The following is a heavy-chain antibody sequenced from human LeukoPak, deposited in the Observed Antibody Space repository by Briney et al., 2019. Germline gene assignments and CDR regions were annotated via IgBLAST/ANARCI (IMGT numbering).Heavy chain of an antibody. CDR3: GRHTRSSYGRNYFDF. CDR1: GGSIRSSSYY. V-gene: IGHV4-39*01. Sequence: SETLSLTCTVSGGSIRSSSYYWGWIRQPPGKGLEWLGSIYYSGGTYNNPSLQSRVTMSVDTSKNQFSLKLSSVTAADMFFYCSGRHTRSSYGRNYFDFWGQGTLVTVSS. D-gene: IGHD5-18*01. J-gene: IGHJ4*02. CDR2: IYYSGGT.